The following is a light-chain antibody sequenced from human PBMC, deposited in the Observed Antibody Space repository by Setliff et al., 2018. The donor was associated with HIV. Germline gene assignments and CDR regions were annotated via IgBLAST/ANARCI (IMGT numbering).Light chain of an antibody. V-gene: IGLV2-23*02. CDR3: CSYAGSSTFV. CDR1: SSDVGTYNL. CDR2: EVS. Sequence: QSALAQPASVSGPPGQSITISCTGTSSDVGTYNLVSWYQQHPGKAPKLMIFEVSKRPSGVSNRFSGSKSGNTASLTISGLQAEDEADYHCCSYAGSSTFVFGGGTKVTVL. J-gene: IGLJ2*01.